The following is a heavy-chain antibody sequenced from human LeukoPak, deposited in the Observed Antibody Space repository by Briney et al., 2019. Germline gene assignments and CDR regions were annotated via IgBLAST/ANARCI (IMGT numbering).Heavy chain of an antibody. V-gene: IGHV3-30*02. CDR2: IRYDGSNK. D-gene: IGHD3-16*01. CDR3: AKDRWVARYAFDI. J-gene: IGHJ3*02. CDR1: GFTFSSYG. Sequence: PGGSLRLSCAASGFTFSSYGMHWVRQAPGKGLEWVAFIRYDGSNKYYADSVKGRFTISRDNSKNTLYLQMNSLRAEDTAVYYCAKDRWVARYAFDIWGQGTMVTVSS.